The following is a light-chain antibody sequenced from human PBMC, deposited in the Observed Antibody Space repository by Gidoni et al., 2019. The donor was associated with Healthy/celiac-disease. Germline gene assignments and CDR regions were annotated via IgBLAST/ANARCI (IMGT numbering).Light chain of an antibody. CDR2: GAS. J-gene: IGKJ1*01. CDR1: QSVSSSY. Sequence: EIVLTPPPGTLSLSPGERATLSCRASQSVSSSYLAWYQQKPGQAPRLLIYGASSRATGMPDRFSGSGSGTDFTLTISRLEPEDFAVYYCQQYGSSPLTFGQGTKVEIK. V-gene: IGKV3-20*01. CDR3: QQYGSSPLT.